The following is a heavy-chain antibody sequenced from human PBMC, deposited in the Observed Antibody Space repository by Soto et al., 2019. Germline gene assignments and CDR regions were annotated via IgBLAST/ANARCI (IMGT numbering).Heavy chain of an antibody. D-gene: IGHD6-13*01. CDR1: GFTFSNYA. CDR3: AKAISSSWYYYYGMDV. Sequence: EVQLVESGGGLVQPGGSLRLSCAASGFTFSNYAMSWVRQAPGKGLEWVSAISGSGGSTYYADSVKGRFTISRDNSKNTLYLQMNSLRAEDTAVYYCAKAISSSWYYYYGMDVWGQGTTVTVSS. J-gene: IGHJ6*02. CDR2: ISGSGGST. V-gene: IGHV3-23*04.